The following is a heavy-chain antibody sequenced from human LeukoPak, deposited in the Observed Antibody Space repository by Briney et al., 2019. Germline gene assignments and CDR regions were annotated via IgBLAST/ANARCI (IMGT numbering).Heavy chain of an antibody. CDR3: ARDSTWRLDY. V-gene: IGHV3-7*03. CDR1: GFIFSKFW. D-gene: IGHD5-12*01. J-gene: IGHJ4*02. Sequence: RAGGSLRLSCGASGFIFSKFWMSWVRQAPGKGLEWVANIKEDGSVKYYVDSVKGRFTISRDNTKNALYLQMNSLRADDTAVYFCARDSTWRLDYWGQGILITVSS. CDR2: IKEDGSVK.